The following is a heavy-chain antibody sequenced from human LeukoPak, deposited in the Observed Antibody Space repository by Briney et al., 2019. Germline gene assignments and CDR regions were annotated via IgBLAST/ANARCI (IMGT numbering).Heavy chain of an antibody. D-gene: IGHD4-11*01. CDR1: GASVSSSNW. J-gene: IGHJ4*02. Sequence: PSETLSLTCAVSGASVSSSNWWIWVRQPPKKGLEWIGEIHHSGSTNYNPSLKSRVTMSVDTSKNQISLTLSSVTAALWAVYYWARGLYGSNSYWGQGNLVTVSS. CDR2: IHHSGST. CDR3: ARGLYGSNSY. V-gene: IGHV4-4*02.